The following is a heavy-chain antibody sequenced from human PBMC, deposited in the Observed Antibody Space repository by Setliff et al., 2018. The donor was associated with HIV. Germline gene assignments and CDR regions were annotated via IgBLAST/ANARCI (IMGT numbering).Heavy chain of an antibody. CDR3: AKYWRASGTYVFDI. V-gene: IGHV4-4*08. CDR2: IYSSGTT. J-gene: IGHJ3*02. Sequence: ETLSLTCTVSGGPMSGYYWSWLRQSPVKGLEWIGYIYSSGTTNYNPSFKSRVSISLDTSRSQFSLMLSSVTAADTAIYYCAKYWRASGTYVFDIWGLGTMVTVS. D-gene: IGHD2-15*01. CDR1: GGPMSGYY.